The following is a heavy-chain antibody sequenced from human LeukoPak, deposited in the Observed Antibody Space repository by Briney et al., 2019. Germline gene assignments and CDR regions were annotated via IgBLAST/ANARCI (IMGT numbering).Heavy chain of an antibody. J-gene: IGHJ4*02. V-gene: IGHV3-23*01. D-gene: IGHD6-13*01. CDR1: GFTFSSYY. Sequence: SGGSLRLSCEASGFTFSSYYMIWVPQAPGKGLEWGSVICVSGDWTYYAHSVKGRFTISRDNSKNTLYLQMNSLRAEDTAVYYCANYRQSITAAGNSREFADYWGQGTLVTVSS. CDR2: ICVSGDWT. CDR3: ANYRQSITAAGNSREFADY.